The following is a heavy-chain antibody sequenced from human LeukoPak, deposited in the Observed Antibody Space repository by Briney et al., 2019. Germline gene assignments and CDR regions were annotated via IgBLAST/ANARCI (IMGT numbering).Heavy chain of an antibody. J-gene: IGHJ4*02. CDR2: ISGSGGST. CDR1: GFTFSSYG. V-gene: IGHV3-23*01. CDR3: ARESYGDYDFDY. Sequence: GGSLRLSCAASGFTFSSYGMSWVRQAPGKGLEWVSAISGSGGSTYYADSVKGRFTISRDNSKNTLYLQMNSLRAEDTAVYYCARESYGDYDFDYWGQGTLVTVSS. D-gene: IGHD4-17*01.